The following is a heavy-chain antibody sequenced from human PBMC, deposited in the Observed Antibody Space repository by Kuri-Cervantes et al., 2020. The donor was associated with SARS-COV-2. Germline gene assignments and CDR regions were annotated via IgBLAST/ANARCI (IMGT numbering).Heavy chain of an antibody. CDR3: AREGVVGATTYYYYGMDV. CDR1: GFNFSSYG. Sequence: GESLKISCAASGFNFSSYGMHWVRQAPGKGLEWVAVIWYDGSNKYYADSVKGRFTISRDNSKNTLYLQMNSLRAEDTAVYYCAREGVVGATTYYYYGMDVWGQGTMVTVSS. V-gene: IGHV3-33*01. CDR2: IWYDGSNK. D-gene: IGHD1-26*01. J-gene: IGHJ6*02.